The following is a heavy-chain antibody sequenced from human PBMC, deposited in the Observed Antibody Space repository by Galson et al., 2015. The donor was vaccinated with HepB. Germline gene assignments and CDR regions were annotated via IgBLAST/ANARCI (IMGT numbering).Heavy chain of an antibody. Sequence: SLRLSCAASGFSFSTYAMHWVRQAPGKGLEYVSPISQIGDYTYYGNSVRGRFTISRVNSENTLYLHMGSLTAEDTAVYYCTRWDCGSDRNRCYEGVWGKGTTVTVSS. CDR3: TRWDCGSDRNRCYEGV. V-gene: IGHV3-64*01. J-gene: IGHJ6*04. D-gene: IGHD2-21*02. CDR2: ISQIGDYT. CDR1: GFSFSTYA.